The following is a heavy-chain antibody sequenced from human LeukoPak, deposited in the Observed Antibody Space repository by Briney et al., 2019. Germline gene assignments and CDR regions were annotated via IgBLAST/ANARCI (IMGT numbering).Heavy chain of an antibody. J-gene: IGHJ4*02. Sequence: GASVKVSCRASGYTFIAYYMHWVRQAPGQGLEWMGWINPSSGGTNYAQKFQGRVTMTRDTSISTSYMELSSLRSEDTAVYYCVRAYTVDIVTTPDYWGQGTLVTVSS. CDR3: VRAYTVDIVTTPDY. V-gene: IGHV1-2*02. CDR1: GYTFIAYY. CDR2: INPSSGGT. D-gene: IGHD5-12*01.